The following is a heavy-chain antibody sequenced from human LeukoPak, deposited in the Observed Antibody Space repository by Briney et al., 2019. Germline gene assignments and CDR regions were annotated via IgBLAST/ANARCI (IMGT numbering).Heavy chain of an antibody. CDR3: ARGHGDYEEGWFDP. CDR2: IYHSGST. D-gene: IGHD4-17*01. J-gene: IGHJ5*02. CDR1: GGSLSSGGDS. Sequence: PSETLSLTCAVSGGSLSSGGDSWSWIRQPPGKGLEWIGYIYHSGSTYYNPSLKSRVTISVDRSKNQFSLKLSSVTAADTAVYYCARGHGDYEEGWFDPWGQGTLVTVSS. V-gene: IGHV4-30-2*01.